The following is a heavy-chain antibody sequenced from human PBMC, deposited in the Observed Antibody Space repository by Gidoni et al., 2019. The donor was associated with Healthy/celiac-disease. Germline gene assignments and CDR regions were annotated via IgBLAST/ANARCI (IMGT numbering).Heavy chain of an antibody. Sequence: EVPLVQSVAEVKKLGDSLSLSCKGSGYSFPRYWISWVRQMPGKGLEWMGRIDPSDSYTNDSPSFQGHVTISADKSISTAYLQWSSLKASDTARYYCARRGCDDSRGYYKPAQCALDIWGQGTMVTVSS. D-gene: IGHD3-22*01. CDR3: ARRGCDDSRGYYKPAQCALDI. V-gene: IGHV5-10-1*03. J-gene: IGHJ3*02. CDR1: GYSFPRYW. CDR2: IDPSDSYT.